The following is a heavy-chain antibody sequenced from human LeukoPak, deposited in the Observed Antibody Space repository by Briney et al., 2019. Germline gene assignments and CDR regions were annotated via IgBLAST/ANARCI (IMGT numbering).Heavy chain of an antibody. J-gene: IGHJ4*02. CDR2: IKKDGSDK. CDR1: GFTFSDCW. D-gene: IGHD6-13*01. CDR3: ANSRQQLIAN. V-gene: IGHV3-7*03. Sequence: GGSLRLSCAASGFTFSDCWMSWVRQAPGKGLEWVANIKKDGSDKYYVDSVKGRFTVSRDNAKNTLYLQMNSLRAEDTAVYYCANSRQQLIANWGQGTLVTVSS.